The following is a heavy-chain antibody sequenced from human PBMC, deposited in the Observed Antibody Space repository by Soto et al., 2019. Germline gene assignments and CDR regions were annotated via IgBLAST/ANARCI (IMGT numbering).Heavy chain of an antibody. CDR1: GGSIINYY. CDR3: ARQGCGPQHGRVDA. V-gene: IGHV4-59*08. Sequence: QVQLQQSGPGLVKPSETLSLTCTVSGGSIINYYCSWFRQSPGKGLEWIGYINHDGYSAYNLSLKRRITISGERSKPQFSLMLDSVAATDTAVYYCARQGCGPQHGRVDAWGQGTTVIVSS. J-gene: IGHJ6*02. CDR2: INHDGYS.